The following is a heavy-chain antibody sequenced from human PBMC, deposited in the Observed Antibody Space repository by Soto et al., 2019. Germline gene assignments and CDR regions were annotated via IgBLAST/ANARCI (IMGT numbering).Heavy chain of an antibody. CDR2: IYYSGST. D-gene: IGHD3-22*01. Sequence: PSETLSLTCAVSGYSISRGYYWGWIRQHPGKGLEWIGYIYYSGSTYYNPSLKSRVTISVDTSKNQFSLTLSSVTAADTAVYYCARAPPSYTAMVTLYDDSSGYPSYYFDYWGQGTLVTVSS. J-gene: IGHJ4*02. V-gene: IGHV4-31*11. CDR3: ARAPPSYTAMVTLYDDSSGYPSYYFDY. CDR1: GYSISRGYY.